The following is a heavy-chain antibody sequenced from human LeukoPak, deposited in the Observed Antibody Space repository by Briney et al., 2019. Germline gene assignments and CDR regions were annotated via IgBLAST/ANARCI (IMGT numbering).Heavy chain of an antibody. CDR2: ISSGSTI. V-gene: IGHV3-11*01. J-gene: IGHJ4*02. CDR3: AKDRLKVATIGNFDY. D-gene: IGHD5-12*01. Sequence: PGGSLRLSCAATGFTFSDYYMSWIRQAPGKGLEWVSYISSGSTIYYADSVKGRFTISRDNAKNSLYLQMNSLRAEDTAVYYCAKDRLKVATIGNFDYWGQGTLVTVSS. CDR1: GFTFSDYY.